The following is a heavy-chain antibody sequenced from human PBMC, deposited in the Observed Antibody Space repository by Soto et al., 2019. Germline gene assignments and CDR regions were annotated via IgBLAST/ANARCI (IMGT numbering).Heavy chain of an antibody. Sequence: GGSLRLSCAASGFSFGEYEMNWVRQAPGQGLEWVSYINQYGKITYYADSVKGRFTISRDDAKNSLFLQMDSLRAEDTALYYCARAAWSDEGWDHWGQGILVTVST. V-gene: IGHV3-48*03. CDR1: GFSFGEYE. CDR2: INQYGKIT. CDR3: ARAAWSDEGWDH. J-gene: IGHJ4*02. D-gene: IGHD1-26*01.